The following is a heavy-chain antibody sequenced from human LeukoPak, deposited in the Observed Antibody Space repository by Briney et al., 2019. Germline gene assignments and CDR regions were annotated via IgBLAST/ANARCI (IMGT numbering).Heavy chain of an antibody. D-gene: IGHD6-13*01. CDR2: INPNSGGT. CDR1: GYTFTGHY. Sequence: ASVKVSCKASGYTFTGHYMHWVRQAPGQGFEWMGWINPNSGGTNYAQKFQGRVTMTRDTSISTAYMELSRLRSDDTAVYYCARTQQLVLRSPLDPWGQGTLVTVSS. V-gene: IGHV1-2*02. CDR3: ARTQQLVLRSPLDP. J-gene: IGHJ5*02.